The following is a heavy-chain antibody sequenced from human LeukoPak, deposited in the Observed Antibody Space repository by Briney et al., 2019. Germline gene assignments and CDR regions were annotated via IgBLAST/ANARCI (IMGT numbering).Heavy chain of an antibody. CDR1: GFTFSSYS. V-gene: IGHV3-21*01. CDR2: ISSSSSYT. J-gene: IGHJ4*02. Sequence: PGGSLRLSCAASGFTFSSYSMNWVRQAPGKGLEWVSSISSSSSYTYYADSVKGRFTISRDNAKNSLYLQMNSLRAEDTAVYYCERDRKGDYWGQGTLVTVSS. CDR3: ERDRKGDY.